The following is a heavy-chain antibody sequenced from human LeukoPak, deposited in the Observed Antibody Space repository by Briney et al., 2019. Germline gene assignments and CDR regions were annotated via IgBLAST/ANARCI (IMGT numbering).Heavy chain of an antibody. Sequence: TGGSLRLSCAASGFTVSDSYMSWVRQAPGKGLEWLSVVYSDDGAYYADSVMGRFTISRDNSKNTMYLQMNSLRAEDTALYYCTRDRGAASGYWGQGTLVTVSS. J-gene: IGHJ4*02. CDR1: GFTVSDSY. CDR3: TRDRGAASGY. CDR2: VYSDDGA. V-gene: IGHV3-53*01. D-gene: IGHD6-13*01.